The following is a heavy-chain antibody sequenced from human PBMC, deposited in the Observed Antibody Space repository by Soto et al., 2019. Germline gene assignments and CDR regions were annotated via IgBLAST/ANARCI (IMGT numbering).Heavy chain of an antibody. CDR2: IIPIFGTA. CDR3: ARQICSNYRFGSCGLDF. J-gene: IGHJ6*02. V-gene: IGHV1-69*06. CDR1: GGTFSSYA. Sequence: QVQLVQSGAEVKKPGSSVKVSCKASGGTFSSYAISWVRQAPGQGLEWMGGIIPIFGTANYAQKFQGRVTITADKSTSTAYMELSGMRSEDTAVYYCARQICSNYRFGSCGLDFWGQGATVTVSS. D-gene: IGHD4-4*01.